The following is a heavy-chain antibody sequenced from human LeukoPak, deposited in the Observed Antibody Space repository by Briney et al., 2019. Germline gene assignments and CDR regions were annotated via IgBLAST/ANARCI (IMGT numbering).Heavy chain of an antibody. V-gene: IGHV3-21*01. CDR2: ISSSSSYI. D-gene: IGHD3-10*01. Sequence: GGSLRLSCAASGFTFSSYNMNWVRQAPGKGLEWVSSISSSSSYIYYADSVKGRFTISRDNAKNSLYLQMNSLRAEDTAVYYCARKTYGSGNYNDYWGQGTLVTVSS. J-gene: IGHJ4*02. CDR1: GFTFSSYN. CDR3: ARKTYGSGNYNDY.